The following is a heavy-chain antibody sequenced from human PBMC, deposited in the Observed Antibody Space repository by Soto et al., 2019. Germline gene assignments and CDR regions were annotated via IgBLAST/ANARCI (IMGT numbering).Heavy chain of an antibody. V-gene: IGHV3-33*01. CDR3: ARDGIGGTVFWRYLDY. Sequence: QVLLVESGGGVAQPGKSLRLSCVASESIFRGYGFHWIRQTPDKGLEWVAIIRFDGSNEHYADSVKGRFTISRDNSKNMLYLQMNSLRVEDTALYYCARDGIGGTVFWRYLDYWGQGTLVTVSS. D-gene: IGHD3-3*01. CDR1: ESIFRGYG. J-gene: IGHJ4*02. CDR2: IRFDGSNE.